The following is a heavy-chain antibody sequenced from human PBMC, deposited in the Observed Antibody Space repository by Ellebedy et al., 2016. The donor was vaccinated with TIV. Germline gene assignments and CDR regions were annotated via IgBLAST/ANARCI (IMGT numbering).Heavy chain of an antibody. Sequence: GGSLRLSCAASGFTFSTYDFNWVRQAPGKGLEWVSYIGRRGTTIYYADSVTGRFTISRDNAKNSLYLQMNSLRVEDTALYFCARDRYGGNLEVDYWGPGTLVTVSS. V-gene: IGHV3-48*03. CDR1: GFTFSTYD. CDR2: IGRRGTTI. J-gene: IGHJ4*01. CDR3: ARDRYGGNLEVDY. D-gene: IGHD4-23*01.